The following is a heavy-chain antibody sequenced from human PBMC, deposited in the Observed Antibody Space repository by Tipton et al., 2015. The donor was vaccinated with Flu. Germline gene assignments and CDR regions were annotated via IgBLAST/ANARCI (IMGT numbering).Heavy chain of an antibody. CDR3: ARTFSGSYRRSFDF. CDR1: GGSISSSGYY. D-gene: IGHD1-26*01. CDR2: IYYSGST. V-gene: IGHV4-39*01. Sequence: GLVKPSETLSLICTVPGGSISSSGYYWGWIRQPPGKGLEWIGTIYYSGSTYYNPSLKSRVTISVDTSKNQSSLNLNSVTAADTAFYYCARTFSGSYRRSFDFWGQGALVTVSS. J-gene: IGHJ4*02.